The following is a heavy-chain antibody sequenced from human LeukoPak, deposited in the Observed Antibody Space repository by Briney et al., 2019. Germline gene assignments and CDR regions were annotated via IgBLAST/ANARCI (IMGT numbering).Heavy chain of an antibody. J-gene: IGHJ4*02. D-gene: IGHD5-18*01. Sequence: SVKVSCKASGGTFSSYAISWVRQAPGQGLEWMGGIIPTFGTANYAQKFQGRVTITADESTSTAYMELSSLRSEDTAVYYCAREESGYSYGGPFDYWGQGTLVTVSS. CDR3: AREESGYSYGGPFDY. CDR2: IIPTFGTA. CDR1: GGTFSSYA. V-gene: IGHV1-69*13.